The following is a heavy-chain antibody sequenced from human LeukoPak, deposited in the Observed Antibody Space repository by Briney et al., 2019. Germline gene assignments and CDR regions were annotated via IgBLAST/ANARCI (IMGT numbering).Heavy chain of an antibody. D-gene: IGHD4-17*01. CDR3: ARVPGCDYEDC. V-gene: IGHV4-61*02. CDR2: IYTSGST. CDR1: GGSISSGSYY. Sequence: PSQTLSLTCTVSGGSISSGSYYWSWIRQPAGKGLEWIGRIYTSGSTNYNPSLKSRVTISVDTSKNQFSLKLSSVTTADTAVYYCARVPGCDYEDCWGQGTLVTVSS. J-gene: IGHJ4*02.